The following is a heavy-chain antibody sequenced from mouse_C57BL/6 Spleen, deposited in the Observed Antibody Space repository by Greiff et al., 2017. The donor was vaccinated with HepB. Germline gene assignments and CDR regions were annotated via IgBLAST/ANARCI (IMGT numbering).Heavy chain of an antibody. CDR2: ISYDGSN. D-gene: IGHD1-2*01. Sequence: DVQLQESGPGLVKPSQSLSLTCSVPGYSITSGYYWNWIRQFPGNKLEWMGYISYDGSNNYNPSLNNRISITRDTSKNQFFLKLNSVTTEDTATYYCARSNYGLDYWGQGTSVTVSS. CDR1: GYSITSGYY. CDR3: ARSNYGLDY. J-gene: IGHJ4*01. V-gene: IGHV3-6*01.